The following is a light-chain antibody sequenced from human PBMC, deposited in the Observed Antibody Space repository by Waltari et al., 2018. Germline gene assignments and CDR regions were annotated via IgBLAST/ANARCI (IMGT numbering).Light chain of an antibody. CDR2: EAV. V-gene: IGLV2-23*01. Sequence: QSALTQPASVSGSPGQSITISCTGASADLASYNLVSWYQPHPAKAPKLMIYEAVKRPAGVSNRFSGAKSGTTASLIISGLQADDEADYYCCSYTGSSTSYGCGSGTKVTVL. CDR1: SADLASYNL. J-gene: IGLJ1*01. CDR3: CSYTGSSTSYG.